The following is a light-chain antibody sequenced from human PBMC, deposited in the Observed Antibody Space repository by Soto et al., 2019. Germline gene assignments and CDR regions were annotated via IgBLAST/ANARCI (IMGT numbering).Light chain of an antibody. J-gene: IGKJ4*01. V-gene: IGKV3-20*01. CDR2: GAS. Sequence: EIVLTQSPGTLSLSPGERAIISCRASQSIRSNYLAWYQQKPGQAPRLLIFGASSRATGIPDRFSGSGSGTDFTLTISRLEPEDFAVYYCQQYGSSPALTFGGGTKVDIK. CDR3: QQYGSSPALT. CDR1: QSIRSNY.